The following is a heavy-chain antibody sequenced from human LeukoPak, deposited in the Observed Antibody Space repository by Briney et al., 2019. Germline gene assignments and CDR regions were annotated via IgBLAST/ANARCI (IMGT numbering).Heavy chain of an antibody. V-gene: IGHV4-39*01. Sequence: SETLSLTCTVSGGSNISSDYHWGWVRQPPGKGLEWIGTISYSGNTDYNPSLRSRVTISVDTSNNQFSLRLGSVTAADTAVYYCAAYYYDSSGYYEPNLFDYWGQGTLVTVSS. CDR2: ISYSGNT. CDR1: GGSNISSDYH. CDR3: AAYYYDSSGYYEPNLFDY. D-gene: IGHD3-22*01. J-gene: IGHJ4*02.